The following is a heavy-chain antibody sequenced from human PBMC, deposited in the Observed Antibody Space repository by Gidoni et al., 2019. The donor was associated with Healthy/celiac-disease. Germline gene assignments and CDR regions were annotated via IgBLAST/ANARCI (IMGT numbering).Heavy chain of an antibody. D-gene: IGHD6-13*01. CDR1: GFTFSSYS. CDR3: AREKSSPDY. J-gene: IGHJ4*02. Sequence: EVQLVESGGGLVQPGGSLSLSCAASGFTFSSYSMNWVRQAPGKGLEWVSYISSSSSTIYYADSVKGRFTISRDNAKNSLYLQMNSLRAEDTAVYYCAREKSSPDYWGQGTLVTVSS. V-gene: IGHV3-48*01. CDR2: ISSSSSTI.